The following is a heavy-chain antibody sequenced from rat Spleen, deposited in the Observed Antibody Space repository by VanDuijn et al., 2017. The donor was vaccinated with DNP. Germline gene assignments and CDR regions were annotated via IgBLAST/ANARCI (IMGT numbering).Heavy chain of an antibody. J-gene: IGHJ4*01. CDR3: VRSLMVTRGYVMDA. CDR2: IIYDGSRT. Sequence: EVQLVESGGGLVQPGRSLKLSCAASGFTFSDSYMAWVRQAPKKGLEWVATIIYDGSRTYYRDSVKGRFTISRDNAKSTLYLQMNSLRSEDTATYYCVRSLMVTRGYVMDAWGQGSSVTVSS. CDR1: GFTFSDSY. V-gene: IGHV5-7*01. D-gene: IGHD1-12*03.